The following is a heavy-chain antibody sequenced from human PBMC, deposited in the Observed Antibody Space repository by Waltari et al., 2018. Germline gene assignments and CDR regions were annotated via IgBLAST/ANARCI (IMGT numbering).Heavy chain of an antibody. CDR1: GGTFGSYA. J-gene: IGHJ5*02. Sequence: QVQLVQSGAEVRKPGSSVKVSCKASGGTFGSYAITWVRQAPGEGLEWMGGIIPIFGTAPNYAQKFQGRLTITADESTATVYMDLRSLRSDDTAVYYCARRQLGGAFDPWGQGTLVSVSS. CDR3: ARRQLGGAFDP. V-gene: IGHV1-69*12. CDR2: IIPIFGTAP. D-gene: IGHD3-16*01.